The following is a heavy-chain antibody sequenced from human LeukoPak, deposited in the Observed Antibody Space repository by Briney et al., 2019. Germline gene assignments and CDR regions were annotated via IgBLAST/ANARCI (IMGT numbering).Heavy chain of an antibody. V-gene: IGHV1-18*01. CDR2: ISAYNGNT. CDR1: GYTFTSYG. D-gene: IGHD1-26*01. CDR3: ARVSRSGSYQYYFDY. J-gene: IGHJ4*02. Sequence: GASVKVSCKASGYTFTSYGISWVRQAPGQGLEWMGWISAYNGNTNYAQKLQGRVTMTTDTSTSTAYMELRSLRSDDTAVYYCARVSRSGSYQYYFDYWGQGTLVTVSS.